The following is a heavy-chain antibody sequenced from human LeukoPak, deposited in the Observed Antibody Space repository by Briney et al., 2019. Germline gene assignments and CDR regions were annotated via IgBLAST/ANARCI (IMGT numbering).Heavy chain of an antibody. CDR2: IYYSGST. J-gene: IGHJ5*02. D-gene: IGHD3-3*01. CDR1: GGSISSGDYY. Sequence: SETLSLTCTVSGGSISSGDYYWSWIRQPPGKGLEWIGYIYYSGSTYYNPSLKSQVTISVDTSKNQFSLKLSSVTAADTAVYYCARVCGGVPSVEEYWFDPWGQGTLVTVSS. CDR3: ARVCGGVPSVEEYWFDP. V-gene: IGHV4-30-4*01.